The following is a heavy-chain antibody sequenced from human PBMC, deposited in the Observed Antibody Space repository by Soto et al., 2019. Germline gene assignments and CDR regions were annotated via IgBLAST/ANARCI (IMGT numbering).Heavy chain of an antibody. J-gene: IGHJ4*02. D-gene: IGHD6-13*01. V-gene: IGHV3-30*18. CDR2: ISYDGSNK. CDR1: GFTFSSYG. CDR3: AKDRELVPFDY. Sequence: GGSLRLSCAASGFTFSSYGMHWVRQAPGKGLEWVAVISYDGSNKYYADSVKGRFTISRDNSKNTLYLQMNSLRAEDTAVYYCAKDRELVPFDYWGQGTLVTVSS.